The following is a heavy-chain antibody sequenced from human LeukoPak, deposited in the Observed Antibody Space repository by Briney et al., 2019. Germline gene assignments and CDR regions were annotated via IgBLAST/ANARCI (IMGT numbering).Heavy chain of an antibody. V-gene: IGHV4-39*07. J-gene: IGHJ4*02. D-gene: IGHD4-17*01. CDR3: ARYDYRDSSFDY. Sequence: SETLSLTCPVSGDSISSSTYYWGWIRQPPGKGLEWIGSIYYSGSTYYNPSLKSRVTISVDTSKNQFSLKLSSVTAADTAVYYCARYDYRDSSFDYWGQGTLVTVSS. CDR2: IYYSGST. CDR1: GDSISSSTYY.